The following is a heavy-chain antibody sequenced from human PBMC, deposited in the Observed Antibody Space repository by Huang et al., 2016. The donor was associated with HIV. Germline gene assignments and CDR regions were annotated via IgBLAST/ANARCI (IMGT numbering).Heavy chain of an antibody. J-gene: IGHJ5*02. CDR1: GGTFSSYA. CDR3: ARTAYSYGFRQGYNWFDP. V-gene: IGHV1-69*13. Sequence: QVLLVQSGAEVRKPGSSVKVSCTAFGGTFSSYAISWVRQAPGQGLEWMGGIIPMVDTANYTQKFQGSVKITVNESTNTGNMELTSLTSEDTAVYYCARTAYSYGFRQGYNWFDPWGQGTPVTVSS. CDR2: IIPMVDTA. D-gene: IGHD5-18*01.